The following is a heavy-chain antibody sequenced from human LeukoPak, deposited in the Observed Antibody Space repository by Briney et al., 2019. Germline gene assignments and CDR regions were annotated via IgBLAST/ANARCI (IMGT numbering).Heavy chain of an antibody. Sequence: GGSLRLSCASSGFTFTSYAVSWVRQAPGKGLEWVSTISYSGGTTYHTDSVKGRFTISRDISKNTVYLQMNSLRAEDTAVYYCAKDGRVPVDYWGQGTLVTVSS. CDR1: GFTFTSYA. CDR3: AKDGRVPVDY. J-gene: IGHJ4*02. V-gene: IGHV3-23*01. D-gene: IGHD1-26*01. CDR2: ISYSGGTT.